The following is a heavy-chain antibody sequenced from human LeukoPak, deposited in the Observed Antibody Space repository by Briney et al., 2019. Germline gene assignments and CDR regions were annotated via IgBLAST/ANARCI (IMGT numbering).Heavy chain of an antibody. V-gene: IGHV3-23*01. Sequence: PGGSLRLSCAASGFTFSSYTMSWVRQAPGKGLEWVSAISGSGGSTYYADSVKGRFTISRDNSKNTLYLQMNSLRAEDTAVYYCAKGAGNNYYDSSGYPEPIDYWGQGTLVTVSS. D-gene: IGHD3-22*01. CDR2: ISGSGGST. CDR3: AKGAGNNYYDSSGYPEPIDY. J-gene: IGHJ4*02. CDR1: GFTFSSYT.